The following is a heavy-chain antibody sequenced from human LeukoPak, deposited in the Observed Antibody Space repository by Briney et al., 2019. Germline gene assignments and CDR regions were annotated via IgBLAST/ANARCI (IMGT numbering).Heavy chain of an antibody. CDR3: ARGSCSGGSCYPD. CDR2: INPNSGGT. V-gene: IGHV1-2*04. Sequence: ASVKVSCKASGYTFTGYYMHWVRQAPGQGLEWMGWINPNSGGTNYAQKFQGWVTMTRDTSISTAYMELSRLRSDDTAVYYCARGSCSGGSCYPDWGQGTLVTVSS. J-gene: IGHJ4*02. CDR1: GYTFTGYY. D-gene: IGHD2-15*01.